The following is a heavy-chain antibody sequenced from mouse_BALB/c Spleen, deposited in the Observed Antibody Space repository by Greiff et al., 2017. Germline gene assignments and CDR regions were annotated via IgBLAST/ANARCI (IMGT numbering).Heavy chain of an antibody. CDR1: GFTFSSYA. Sequence: DVMLVESGGGLVKPGGSLKLSCAASGFTFSSYAMSWVRQTPEKRLEWVATISSGGSYTYYPDSVKGRFTISRDNAKNTLYLQMSSLRSEDTAMYYCARHDTTVVAPHFDYWGQGTTLTVSS. V-gene: IGHV5-9-3*01. D-gene: IGHD1-1*01. J-gene: IGHJ2*01. CDR3: ARHDTTVVAPHFDY. CDR2: ISSGGSYT.